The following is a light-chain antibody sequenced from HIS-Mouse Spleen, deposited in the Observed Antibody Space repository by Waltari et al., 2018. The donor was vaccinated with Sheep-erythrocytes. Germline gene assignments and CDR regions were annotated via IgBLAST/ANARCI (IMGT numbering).Light chain of an antibody. CDR1: RRDVGGFNY. Sequence: QSALTQPPPVSGSPGQSVPIPCPVTRRDVGGFNYVSWYQQHPGKAPKLMIYDVSKRPSGVPDRFSGSKSGNTASLTISGLQAEDEADYYCCSYAGSYTFVFGTGTKVTVL. CDR2: DVS. J-gene: IGLJ1*01. V-gene: IGLV2-11*02. CDR3: CSYAGSYTFV.